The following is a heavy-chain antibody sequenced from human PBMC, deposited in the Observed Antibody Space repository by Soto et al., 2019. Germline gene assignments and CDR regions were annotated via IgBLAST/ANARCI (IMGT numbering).Heavy chain of an antibody. CDR2: IYPGDSDT. D-gene: IGHD2-15*01. Sequence: GESLKISCKGSGYSFTSYWIGWVRQMPGKGLEWMGIIYPGDSDTRYSPSFQGQVTISADKSISTAYLQWSSLKASDTAMYYCARTHVGYCSGGSCYSGYYYGMDVWGQGTTVTV. J-gene: IGHJ6*02. V-gene: IGHV5-51*01. CDR1: GYSFTSYW. CDR3: ARTHVGYCSGGSCYSGYYYGMDV.